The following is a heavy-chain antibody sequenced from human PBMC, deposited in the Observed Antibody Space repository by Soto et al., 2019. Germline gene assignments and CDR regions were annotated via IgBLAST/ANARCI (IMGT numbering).Heavy chain of an antibody. J-gene: IGHJ4*02. CDR3: ARFGSRGDSDFDY. CDR1: GGSISSYY. D-gene: IGHD4-17*01. CDR2: IYYSGST. Sequence: SETLSLTCTVSGGSISSYYWSWIRQPPGKGLEWIGYIYYSGSTNYNPSLKSRVTISVDTSKNQFSLKLSSVTAADTAVYYCARFGSRGDSDFDYWGQGTLVTAPQ. V-gene: IGHV4-59*01.